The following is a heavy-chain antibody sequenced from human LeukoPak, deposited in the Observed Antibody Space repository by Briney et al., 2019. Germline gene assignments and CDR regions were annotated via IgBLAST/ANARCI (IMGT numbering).Heavy chain of an antibody. Sequence: SETLSLTCSVSGGPIRSYYWSWLRQPPGKGLEGKGLEWIGYIYYSGSTNYNPSLKSRVTISVDTSKNQFSLKLSSVTAADTAVYYCAREQAGPLGYCSSTSCSPDVYYYYGMDVWGQGTTVAVSS. V-gene: IGHV4-59*01. CDR2: IYYSGST. D-gene: IGHD2-2*01. CDR1: GGPIRSYY. J-gene: IGHJ6*02. CDR3: AREQAGPLGYCSSTSCSPDVYYYYGMDV.